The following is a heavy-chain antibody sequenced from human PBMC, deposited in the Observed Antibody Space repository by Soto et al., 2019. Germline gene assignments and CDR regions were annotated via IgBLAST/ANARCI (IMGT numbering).Heavy chain of an antibody. CDR3: ATVRWELHDAFDI. Sequence: QVQLQESGPGLVKPSQTLSLTCTVSGGSISTGGYYWSWIRQHPGRGLEWIGYIYHSGMTFSNPSLQSRVAISIDTYKYKFSLKLRSVTAADTAVYYCATVRWELHDAFDIWGQGTMVSVSS. V-gene: IGHV4-31*03. J-gene: IGHJ3*02. D-gene: IGHD1-26*01. CDR1: GGSISTGGYY. CDR2: IYHSGMT.